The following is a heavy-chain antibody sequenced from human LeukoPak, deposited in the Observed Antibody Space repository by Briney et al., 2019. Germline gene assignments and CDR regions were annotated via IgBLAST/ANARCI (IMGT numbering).Heavy chain of an antibody. CDR3: ARGDSGSYYFDY. Sequence: ASVKVSCKASGYTFTSYDINWVRQATGQGLEWMGWMNPNSGNTGYAQKFQGRVTMTRNTSISTAYMELSSLRSGDTAVYYCARGDSGSYYFDYWGQGTLVTVSS. J-gene: IGHJ4*02. V-gene: IGHV1-8*01. D-gene: IGHD1-26*01. CDR2: MNPNSGNT. CDR1: GYTFTSYD.